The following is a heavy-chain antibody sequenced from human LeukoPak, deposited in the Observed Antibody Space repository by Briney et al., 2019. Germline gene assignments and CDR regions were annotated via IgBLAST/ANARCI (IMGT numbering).Heavy chain of an antibody. V-gene: IGHV4-39*01. J-gene: IGHJ4*02. CDR1: GGSISSSSYY. Sequence: SETLSLTCTVSGGSISSSSYYWGWIRQPPGKGLEWIGSIYYSGSTYYNPSLKSRVTISVDTSKNQFSLKLSSVTAADTAVYYCARPPFPNWDTDYDYWGQGTLVTVSS. CDR3: ARPPFPNWDTDYDY. CDR2: IYYSGST. D-gene: IGHD1-1*01.